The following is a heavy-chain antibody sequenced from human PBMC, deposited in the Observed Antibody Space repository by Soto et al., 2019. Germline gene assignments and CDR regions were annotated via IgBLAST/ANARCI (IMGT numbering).Heavy chain of an antibody. D-gene: IGHD1-26*01. CDR1: GFTFTSSA. V-gene: IGHV1-58*01. CDR2: IVVGSGNT. CDR3: AANPRVGAILPDY. J-gene: IGHJ4*02. Sequence: SVKVSCKASGFTFTSSAVQWVRQARGQRLEWIGWIVVGSGNTNYAQKFQERVTITRDMSTSTAYMELSSLRSEDTAVYYCAANPRVGAILPDYWGQGTLVTVSS.